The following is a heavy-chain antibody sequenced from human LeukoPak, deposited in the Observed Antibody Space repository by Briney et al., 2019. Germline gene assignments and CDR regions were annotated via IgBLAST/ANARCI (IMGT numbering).Heavy chain of an antibody. V-gene: IGHV4-59*01. CDR1: GGSISSYY. J-gene: IGHJ3*02. D-gene: IGHD2-2*01. CDR3: ARNRGSISPRAFDI. Sequence: PSETLSLTCTVSGGSISSYYWSWIRQPPGKGLEWIGYIYYSGSTNYNPSLKSRVTISVDTSKNQFSLKLSSVTAADTAVYYCARNRGSISPRAFDIWGQGTMVTVSS. CDR2: IYYSGST.